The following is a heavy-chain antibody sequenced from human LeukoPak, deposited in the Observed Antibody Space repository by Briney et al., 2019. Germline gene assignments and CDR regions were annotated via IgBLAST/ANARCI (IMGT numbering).Heavy chain of an antibody. CDR2: INPNNGGT. J-gene: IGHJ3*02. Sequence: ASVKVSCKASGYTFTGYYIHWVRQAPGQGLEWMGWINPNNGGTNYAQRFQGRVTMTRDTSISTAYMELSRLRSDDTAVYYCARPYSGLAFDIWGQGTMVTVS. CDR3: ARPYSGLAFDI. V-gene: IGHV1-2*02. CDR1: GYTFTGYY. D-gene: IGHD5-12*01.